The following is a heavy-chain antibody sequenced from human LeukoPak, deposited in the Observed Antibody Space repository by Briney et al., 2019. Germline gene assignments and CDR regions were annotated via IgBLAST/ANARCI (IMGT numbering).Heavy chain of an antibody. Sequence: ASVKVSCKASGYTFTGNYMHWVRQAPGQGLEWMGRINPNSGGTNYAQKFQGRVTMTRDTSISTAYMELSRLRSDDTAVYYCARDPPPGIAVAGTYDYWGQGTLVTVSS. CDR3: ARDPPPGIAVAGTYDY. V-gene: IGHV1-2*06. D-gene: IGHD6-19*01. J-gene: IGHJ4*02. CDR2: INPNSGGT. CDR1: GYTFTGNY.